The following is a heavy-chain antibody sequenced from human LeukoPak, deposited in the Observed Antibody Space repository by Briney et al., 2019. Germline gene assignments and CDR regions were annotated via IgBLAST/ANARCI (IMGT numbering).Heavy chain of an antibody. CDR1: GGSISSSSYY. CDR2: IYYSGST. Sequence: SETLSLTCTVSGGSISSSSYYWGWIRQPPGKGLEWIGSIYYSGSTYYNPSLKSRVTISVDTSKNQFSLKLSSVTAADTAVYYCASLGLSRYCSSTSCYWGAFDIWGQGTMVTVSS. J-gene: IGHJ3*02. CDR3: ASLGLSRYCSSTSCYWGAFDI. V-gene: IGHV4-39*01. D-gene: IGHD2-2*01.